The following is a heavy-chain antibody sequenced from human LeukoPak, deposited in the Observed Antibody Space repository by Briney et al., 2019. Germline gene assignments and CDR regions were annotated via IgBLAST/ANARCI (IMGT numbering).Heavy chain of an antibody. J-gene: IGHJ6*03. Sequence: GGSLRLSCAASGLSVSGYWLTWVRQAPGKGLEWVANIKQDGSEKNYVDSVKGRFTISRDNADNSLYLEMTNLRVEDTAVYFCASRYCTGVHCFAASYMCMDVWGKGTTVTVSS. CDR3: ASRYCTGVHCFAASYMCMDV. V-gene: IGHV3-7*01. CDR2: IKQDGSEK. CDR1: GLSVSGYW. D-gene: IGHD2-8*02.